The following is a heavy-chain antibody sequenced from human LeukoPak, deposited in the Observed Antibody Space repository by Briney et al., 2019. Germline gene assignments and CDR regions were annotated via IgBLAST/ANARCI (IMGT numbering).Heavy chain of an antibody. CDR3: ARDKPFGYCSSTSCYWFDP. Sequence: RASVKVSCKASGYTFTGYYMHWVRQAPGQGLEWMGWINPNSGGTNYAQKFQGRVTMTRDTSISTAYMELSRLRSDDMAVYYCARDKPFGYCSSTSCYWFDPWGQGTLVTVSS. D-gene: IGHD2-2*01. CDR2: INPNSGGT. V-gene: IGHV1-2*02. J-gene: IGHJ5*02. CDR1: GYTFTGYY.